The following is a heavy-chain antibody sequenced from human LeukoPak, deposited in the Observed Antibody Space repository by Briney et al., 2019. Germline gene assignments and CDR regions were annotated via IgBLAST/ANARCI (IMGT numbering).Heavy chain of an antibody. J-gene: IGHJ3*02. CDR1: GGSISSGSYY. Sequence: PSQTLSLTCTVSGGSISSGSYYWSWIRQPAGKGLEWIGRIYTSGSTNYNPSLKSRVTISVDASKNQFSLKLSSVTAADTAVYYCARETGIAGHDAFDIWGQGTMVTVSS. CDR2: IYTSGST. V-gene: IGHV4-61*02. CDR3: ARETGIAGHDAFDI. D-gene: IGHD6-13*01.